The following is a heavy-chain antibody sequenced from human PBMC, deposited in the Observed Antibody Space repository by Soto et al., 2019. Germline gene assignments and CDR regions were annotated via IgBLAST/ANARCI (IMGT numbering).Heavy chain of an antibody. CDR2: IWYDGSNK. D-gene: IGHD3-10*01. CDR3: ARDYGSGVTVSDGMDV. J-gene: IGHJ6*02. CDR1: GFTFSSYG. V-gene: IGHV3-33*01. Sequence: QVQLVESGGGVVQPGRSLRLSCAASGFTFSSYGMHWVRQAPGKGLEWVAVIWYDGSNKYYADSVKGRFTISRDNSKNXLYLQMNSLRAEDTAVYYCARDYGSGVTVSDGMDVWGQGTTVTVSS.